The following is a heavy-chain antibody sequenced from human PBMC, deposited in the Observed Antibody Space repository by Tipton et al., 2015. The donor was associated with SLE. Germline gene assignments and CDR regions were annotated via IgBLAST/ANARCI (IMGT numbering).Heavy chain of an antibody. J-gene: IGHJ3*02. Sequence: LRLSCTVSGGSISSYYWSWIRQPPGKGLEWIGYIYYSGSTNYNPSLKSRVTISVDTSKNQFSLKLSSVTAADTAVYYCARDCRSDIHGYSYGDDAFDIWGQGTMVTVSS. CDR1: GGSISSYY. CDR3: ARDCRSDIHGYSYGDDAFDI. D-gene: IGHD5-18*01. V-gene: IGHV4-59*12. CDR2: IYYSGST.